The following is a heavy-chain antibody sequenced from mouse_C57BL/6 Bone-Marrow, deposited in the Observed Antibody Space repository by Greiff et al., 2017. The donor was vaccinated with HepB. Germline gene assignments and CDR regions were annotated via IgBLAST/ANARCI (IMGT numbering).Heavy chain of an antibody. Sequence: VQLQQPGAELVRPGSSVKLSCKASGYTFTSYWMDWVKQRPGQGLEWIGNIYPSDSETHYNQKFKDKATLTVDKSSSTAYMQLSSLTSEDSAVYYCAREDTTVDSYLYFDVWGTGTTVTVSS. CDR1: GYTFTSYW. CDR3: AREDTTVDSYLYFDV. D-gene: IGHD1-1*01. CDR2: IYPSDSET. J-gene: IGHJ1*03. V-gene: IGHV1-61*01.